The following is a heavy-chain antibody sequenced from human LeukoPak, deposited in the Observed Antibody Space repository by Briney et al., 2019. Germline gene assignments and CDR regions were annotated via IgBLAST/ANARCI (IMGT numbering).Heavy chain of an antibody. CDR1: GFTFSDYY. J-gene: IGHJ3*02. CDR2: ICSSSSYT. D-gene: IGHD2-15*01. CDR3: ARTQCPGASCYSDAFDI. Sequence: GGSLRLSCAASGFTFSDYYMSWLRPAPGKGLEWGSYICSSSSYTNYADSVKSRFTISRDNAKNSLYLQMYSLRAEDTAIYYCARTQCPGASCYSDAFDIWGQATMVTVSS. V-gene: IGHV3-11*03.